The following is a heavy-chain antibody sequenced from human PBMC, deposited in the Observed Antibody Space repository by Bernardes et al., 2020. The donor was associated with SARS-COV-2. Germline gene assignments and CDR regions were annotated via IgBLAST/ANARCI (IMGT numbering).Heavy chain of an antibody. CDR1: GYSLIYYW. D-gene: IGHD3-22*01. CDR2: MFPGYSDN. Sequence: GESLKISCKGSGYSLIYYWNGWVRQMPGKGLEWMSIMFPGYSDNTHSTSFQGQVTISADKSITTAYLQWSRLKASDTAMYYCARGRSYSDSSGYRQPLYFDYWGQGTLVTVSS. V-gene: IGHV5-51*01. CDR3: ARGRSYSDSSGYRQPLYFDY. J-gene: IGHJ4*02.